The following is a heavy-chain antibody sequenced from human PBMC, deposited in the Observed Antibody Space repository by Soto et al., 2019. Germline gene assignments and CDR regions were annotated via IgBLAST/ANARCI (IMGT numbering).Heavy chain of an antibody. Sequence: SQTLSLTCAISGDSVSSNSAAWNWIRQSPSRGLEWLGRTYYRSKWYNDYAVSVKSRITINPDTSKNQFSLQLNSVTPEDTAVYYCARSPSYYDILTGYQEYYFDYWGQGTLVTVSS. D-gene: IGHD3-9*01. CDR1: GDSVSSNSAA. CDR3: ARSPSYYDILTGYQEYYFDY. CDR2: TYYRSKWYN. V-gene: IGHV6-1*01. J-gene: IGHJ4*02.